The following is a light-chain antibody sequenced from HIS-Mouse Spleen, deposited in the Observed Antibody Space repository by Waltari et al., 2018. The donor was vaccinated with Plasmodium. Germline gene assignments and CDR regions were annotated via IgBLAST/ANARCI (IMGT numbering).Light chain of an antibody. V-gene: IGLV3-10*01. Sequence: SYELTQPPSVSVSPGQTARITCSGDALPKKYAYWYQQKSGQAPVLVIYADSKRPSGIPERFSGASSGTMTTLTISGAQVEYEADYYCYSTDSSGNHRVFGGGTKLTVL. CDR3: YSTDSSGNHRV. CDR2: ADS. J-gene: IGLJ3*02. CDR1: ALPKKY.